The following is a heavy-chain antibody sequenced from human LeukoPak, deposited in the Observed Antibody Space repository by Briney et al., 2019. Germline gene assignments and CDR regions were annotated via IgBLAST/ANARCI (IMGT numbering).Heavy chain of an antibody. J-gene: IGHJ4*02. CDR2: ISGSGGST. CDR1: GFTFSSYA. Sequence: GGSLRLSCAASGFTFSSYAMSWVRRAPGKGLEWVSAISGSGGSTYYADSVKGRFTISRDNSKNTLYLQMNSLRAEDTAAYYCAKGATKYSYGGTDYWGQGTLVTVSS. CDR3: AKGATKYSYGGTDY. V-gene: IGHV3-23*01. D-gene: IGHD5-18*01.